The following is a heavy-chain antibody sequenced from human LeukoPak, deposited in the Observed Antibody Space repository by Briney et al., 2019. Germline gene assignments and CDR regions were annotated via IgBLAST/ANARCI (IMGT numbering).Heavy chain of an antibody. J-gene: IGHJ4*02. Sequence: PSETLSLTCTVSGGSISTYYWSWIRQPAGKGLEWLVRIYVSGSNNYNPSLKSRFTMSLDTSKNQFSLKLSSVTAEDTAVYYCAKSSGYTYGYADYWGQGTLVTVSS. CDR3: AKSSGYTYGYADY. D-gene: IGHD5-18*01. CDR2: IYVSGSN. CDR1: GGSISTYY. V-gene: IGHV4-4*07.